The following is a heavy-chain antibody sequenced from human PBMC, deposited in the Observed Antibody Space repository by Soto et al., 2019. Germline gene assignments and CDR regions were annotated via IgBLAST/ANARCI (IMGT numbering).Heavy chain of an antibody. Sequence: EVQLLESGGGLVQPGGSLRLSCAASVFTFSNYGLTWVRQAPGKGLEWVSGMSRDGGVTDYTDSVKGRFTISRDISKNTLYLQTNSLRAEDTAVYYCAKIDKFNPQSSGWANRFDYWGQGTLVTVSS. CDR3: AKIDKFNPQSSGWANRFDY. D-gene: IGHD6-19*01. V-gene: IGHV3-23*01. J-gene: IGHJ4*02. CDR1: VFTFSNYG. CDR2: MSRDGGVT.